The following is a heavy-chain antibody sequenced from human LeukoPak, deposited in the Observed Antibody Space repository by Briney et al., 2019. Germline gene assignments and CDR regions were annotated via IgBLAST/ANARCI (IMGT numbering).Heavy chain of an antibody. CDR3: ARELSGSSSGAPFNY. D-gene: IGHD6-19*01. Sequence: SETLSLTCTISGYSISSGYYWGWIRQPPGKGLEWIGSTYHSGTTYYNPSLRSRVTISVDTSKNQFSLRLSSVTAADTAIYYCARELSGSSSGAPFNYWGQGTLVTVSS. J-gene: IGHJ4*02. CDR2: TYHSGTT. CDR1: GYSISSGYY. V-gene: IGHV4-38-2*02.